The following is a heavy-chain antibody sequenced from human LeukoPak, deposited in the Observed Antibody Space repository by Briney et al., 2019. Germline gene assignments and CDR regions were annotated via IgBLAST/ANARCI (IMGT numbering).Heavy chain of an antibody. CDR3: ARVLKSGPYYYFDT. CDR1: GGSISSYY. V-gene: IGHV4-59*01. CDR2: IHYSGGT. D-gene: IGHD3-10*01. Sequence: PSETLSLTCTVSGGSISSYYWSWIRQPPGKELEWIGYIHYSGGTNYKPSLKSRVTISVDTSKSQFSLKLNSVSAADTAVYYCARVLKSGPYYYFDTWGQGTLVTVSS. J-gene: IGHJ5*02.